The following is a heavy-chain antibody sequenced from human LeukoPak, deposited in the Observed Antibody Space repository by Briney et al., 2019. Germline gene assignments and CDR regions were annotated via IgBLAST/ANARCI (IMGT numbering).Heavy chain of an antibody. J-gene: IGHJ4*02. Sequence: GASVKVSCKASGYTFTSYGISWVRHAPGQGLERMGWISAYNGNTNYAQKLQGRVTMTTDTSTSTAYMQLRSLRSDDTAVYYCARVLGTRIAVAGTGLDYWGQGTLVTVSS. CDR3: ARVLGTRIAVAGTGLDY. CDR2: ISAYNGNT. V-gene: IGHV1-18*01. CDR1: GYTFTSYG. D-gene: IGHD6-19*01.